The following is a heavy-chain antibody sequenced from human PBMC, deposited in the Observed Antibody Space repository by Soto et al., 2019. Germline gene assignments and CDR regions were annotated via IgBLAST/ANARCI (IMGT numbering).Heavy chain of an antibody. V-gene: IGHV1-69*01. D-gene: IGHD3-10*01. J-gene: IGHJ2*01. Sequence: QVQLVQSGAEVKKPGSSVKVSCKASGDIFSSYPFSWVRQAPGQGLEWMGGIVPLLGTADYAKKFQDRVTITADDSTSTVYMELSSLRSDDTAVYYCARDRGSQNWYFGVWGRGTLVSVSS. CDR2: IVPLLGTA. CDR3: ARDRGSQNWYFGV. CDR1: GDIFSSYP.